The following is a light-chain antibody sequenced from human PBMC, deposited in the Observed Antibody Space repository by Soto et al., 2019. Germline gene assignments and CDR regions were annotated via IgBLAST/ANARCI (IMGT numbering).Light chain of an antibody. CDR3: QQYNNWPPLT. V-gene: IGKV3-15*01. Sequence: ERVRTQSPATLSLSTGERATLSCRASQSVSSNLAWYQQKPGQAPRLLIYGASTRATGIPARFSGSGSGTDFTLTISSLQSEDFAVYYCQQYNNWPPLTFGGGTKVDIK. CDR2: GAS. J-gene: IGKJ4*01. CDR1: QSVSSN.